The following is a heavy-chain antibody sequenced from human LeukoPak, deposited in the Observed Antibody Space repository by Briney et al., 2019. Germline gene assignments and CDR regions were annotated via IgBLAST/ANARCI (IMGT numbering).Heavy chain of an antibody. V-gene: IGHV3-48*03. CDR1: GFTFSRYE. Sequence: GGSLRLSCAASGFTFSRYEMSWVRQAPGKGLEWVSYISSSGGTMYYADSVKGRPTISRDNAKNSLYLQMNSLRAEDTAVYYCARVGSLVHYFDYWGQGTLVTVSS. CDR2: ISSSGGTM. J-gene: IGHJ4*02. D-gene: IGHD2-8*02. CDR3: ARVGSLVHYFDY.